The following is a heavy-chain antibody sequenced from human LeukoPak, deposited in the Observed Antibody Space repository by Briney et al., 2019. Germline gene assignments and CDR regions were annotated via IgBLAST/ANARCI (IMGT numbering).Heavy chain of an antibody. D-gene: IGHD2-15*01. CDR2: IYHSGST. V-gene: IGHV4-30-2*01. J-gene: IGHJ3*02. CDR3: ARDPSGGSI. CDR1: GGSFSSGGYS. Sequence: PSETLSLTCAVSGGSFSSGGYSWSWIRQPPGKGLEWIGYIYHSGSTYYNPSLKSRVTISVDRSKNQFSLKLSSVTAADTAVYYCARDPSGGSIWGQGTMVTVSS.